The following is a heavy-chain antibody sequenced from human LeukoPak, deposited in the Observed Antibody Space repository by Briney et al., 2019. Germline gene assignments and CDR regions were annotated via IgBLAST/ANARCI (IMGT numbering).Heavy chain of an antibody. CDR1: GYTFNSYG. D-gene: IGHD1-26*01. J-gene: IGHJ4*02. CDR2: ISVYNGQT. Sequence: GASVKVSCKASGYTFNSYGINWVRQAPGQGLEWMGRISVYNGQTNYAHKFQGRVTMTTDTSTRTVYMELRSLRSDDTAVYYCARDSGWELQHFYFDHWGQGTLVTVSP. CDR3: ARDSGWELQHFYFDH. V-gene: IGHV1-18*01.